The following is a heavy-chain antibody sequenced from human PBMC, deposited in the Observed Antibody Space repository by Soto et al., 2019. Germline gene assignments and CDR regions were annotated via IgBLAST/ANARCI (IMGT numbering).Heavy chain of an antibody. D-gene: IGHD3-16*01. CDR1: GGSISSGDYD. V-gene: IGHV4-30-4*02. CDR2: IYYSGST. CDR3: ARVLGLDYYYYGMDV. J-gene: IGHJ6*02. Sequence: PSETLSLTCTVSGGSISSGDYDWSWIRQPPGKGLEWIGYIYYSGSTYYNPSLNSRVTISVDTSKNQCSLKLRSVTAADTAVYYCARVLGLDYYYYGMDVWGQGTTVTVSS.